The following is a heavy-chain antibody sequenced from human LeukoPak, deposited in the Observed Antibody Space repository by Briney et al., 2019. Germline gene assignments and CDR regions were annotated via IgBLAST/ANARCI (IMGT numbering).Heavy chain of an antibody. D-gene: IGHD6-13*01. CDR2: IWYDGSNK. CDR3: ARGSSSWYVRGDDY. V-gene: IGHV3-33*01. J-gene: IGHJ4*02. CDR1: GFTFSSYG. Sequence: GGSLRLSCAASGFTFSSYGMHWVRQAPGKGLEWVAVIWYDGSNKYYADSVKGRFTISRDNSKNTLYLQMNSLRAEDTAVYYCARGSSSWYVRGDDYWGQGTLVTVSS.